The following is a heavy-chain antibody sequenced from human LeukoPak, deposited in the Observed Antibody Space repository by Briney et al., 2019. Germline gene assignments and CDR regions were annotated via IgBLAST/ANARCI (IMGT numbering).Heavy chain of an antibody. J-gene: IGHJ4*02. V-gene: IGHV4-34*01. CDR2: INHSGST. D-gene: IGHD3-10*01. CDR3: ARGGGGVIDFDY. CDR1: GVSFSGYY. Sequence: SETLSLTCAVYGVSFSGYYWSWIRQPPGKGLEWIGEINHSGSTNYNPSLKSRVTISVDTSKNQFSLKLSSVTAADTAVYYCARGGGGVIDFDYWGQGTLVTVSS.